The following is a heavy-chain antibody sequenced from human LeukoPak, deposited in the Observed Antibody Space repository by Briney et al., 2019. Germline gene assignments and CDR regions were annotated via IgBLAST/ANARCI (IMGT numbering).Heavy chain of an antibody. Sequence: SETLSLTCTVSGGSISSSSYYWGWIRQPPGKGLEWIGSIYYSGSTYYNPSLKSRVTISVDTSKDQFSLKLSSVTAADTAVYYCARREYTSGWYYWGQGTLVTVSS. CDR3: ARREYTSGWYY. CDR2: IYYSGST. CDR1: GGSISSSSYY. J-gene: IGHJ4*02. D-gene: IGHD6-19*01. V-gene: IGHV4-39*01.